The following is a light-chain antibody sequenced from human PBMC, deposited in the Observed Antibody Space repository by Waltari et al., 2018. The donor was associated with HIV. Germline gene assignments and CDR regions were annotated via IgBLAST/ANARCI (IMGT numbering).Light chain of an antibody. V-gene: IGKV1-5*03. Sequence: DIQMTQSPSTLSASVGDRVTITCRASQSISSWLAWYQQTPGKAPKLLIYKASTLESGVPSRFSGSGSGTEFALTISSLKPDDFATFYCQQYSNYPWTFGQGTKVEIK. J-gene: IGKJ1*01. CDR1: QSISSW. CDR2: KAS. CDR3: QQYSNYPWT.